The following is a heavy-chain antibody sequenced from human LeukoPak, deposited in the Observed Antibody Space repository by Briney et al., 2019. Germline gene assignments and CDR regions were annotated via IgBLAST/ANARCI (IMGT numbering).Heavy chain of an antibody. CDR2: IYSAGST. CDR1: GFTVSSTY. Sequence: PGGSLRLSCAASGFTVSSTYMSWVRQAPGKGLEWVSIIYSAGSTYYADSVKGRFTISRDNSKNTLYLQTNSLRAEDTAVYYCAKGHCTNGICWLDWGQGTLVTVSS. CDR3: AKGHCTNGICWLD. J-gene: IGHJ4*02. D-gene: IGHD2-8*01. V-gene: IGHV3-53*01.